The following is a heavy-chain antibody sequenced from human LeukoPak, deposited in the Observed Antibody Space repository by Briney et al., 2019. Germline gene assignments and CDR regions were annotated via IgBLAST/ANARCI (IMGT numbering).Heavy chain of an antibody. CDR3: ARARSHVLRYLIAL. V-gene: IGHV4-34*01. CDR1: GGSFSGYY. Sequence: KPSETLSLTCAVYGGSFSGYYWSWVRQPPGKGLEWVGEINDSGSTNYNPSLKSRVTISVDTSKNQFSLKLSSVTAADTAVYYCARARSHVLRYLIALWGEGTLVTVSS. CDR2: INDSGST. J-gene: IGHJ4*02. D-gene: IGHD3-9*01.